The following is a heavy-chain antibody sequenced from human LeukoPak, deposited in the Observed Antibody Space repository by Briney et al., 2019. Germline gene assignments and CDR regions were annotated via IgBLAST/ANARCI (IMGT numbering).Heavy chain of an antibody. CDR3: AKSNGYGLVDI. V-gene: IGHV4-34*01. D-gene: IGHD3-10*01. CDR2: INHSGSI. J-gene: IGHJ3*02. Sequence: SETLSLTCAVYGGSFSGYYWSWIRQPPGKGLEWIGEINHSGSINYNPSLKSRVTISLDTSRNQFSLKLNSVTAADTAVYYCAKSNGYGLVDIWGQGTMVTVSS. CDR1: GGSFSGYY.